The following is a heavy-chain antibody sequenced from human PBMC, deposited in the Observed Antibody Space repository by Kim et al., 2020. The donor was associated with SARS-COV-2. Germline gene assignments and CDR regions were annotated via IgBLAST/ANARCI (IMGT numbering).Heavy chain of an antibody. CDR1: GFTFSSYS. CDR3: ARGHGLGYCSSTSCYLDAFDI. J-gene: IGHJ3*02. V-gene: IGHV3-48*02. Sequence: GGSLRLSCAASGFTFSSYSMNWVRQAPGKGLEWVSYISSSSSTIYYADSVKGRFTISRDNAKNSLYLQMNSLRDEDTAVYYCARGHGLGYCSSTSCYLDAFDIWGQGTMVTVSS. CDR2: ISSSSSTI. D-gene: IGHD2-2*01.